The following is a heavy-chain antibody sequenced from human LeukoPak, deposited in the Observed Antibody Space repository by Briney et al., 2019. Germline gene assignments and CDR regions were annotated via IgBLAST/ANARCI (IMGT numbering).Heavy chain of an antibody. V-gene: IGHV3-15*01. D-gene: IGHD5-12*01. CDR3: TTVDSGYDWDYFDY. J-gene: IGHJ4*02. Sequence: GGSLRLSCAASGFTFSNAWMSWVRQAPGKGLEWVGRIKSKTDGGTTDYAAPVKGRFTISRDDSKNTLYLQMNSLKTEDTAVYYCTTVDSGYDWDYFDYWGQGTLVTVSS. CDR1: GFTFSNAW. CDR2: IKSKTDGGTT.